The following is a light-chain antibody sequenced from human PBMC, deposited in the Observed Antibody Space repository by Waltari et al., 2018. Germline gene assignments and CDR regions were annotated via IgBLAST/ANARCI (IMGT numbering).Light chain of an antibody. CDR2: DAS. CDR3: QQFHSLLT. V-gene: IGKV1-33*01. Sequence: DIQMTQSPSSLSASVGDSVTLTCQASQDINNYLNWYQQKPGKAPKLLIYDASNLETGVPSRFSGSGSGTTFTFTISSLQPEDIATYYCQQFHSLLTFGGGTKVEIK. J-gene: IGKJ4*01. CDR1: QDINNY.